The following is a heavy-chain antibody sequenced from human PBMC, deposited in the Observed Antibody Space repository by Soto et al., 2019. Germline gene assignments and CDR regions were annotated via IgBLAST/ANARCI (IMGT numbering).Heavy chain of an antibody. CDR3: GRQPGHCGSTTCFGYYSVDV. CDR1: CWSLNNSSFS. V-gene: IGHV4-39*01. D-gene: IGHD2-2*01. CDR2: IYYSGST. Sequence: SETPSPTCNFSCWSLNNSSFSSGWVPPPPGEGMDWIGTIYYSGSTHYNPSLEGRVAISADTPNNQLSLRLSSVTAADTAVYYCGRQPGHCGSTTCFGYYSVDVWGQGTTVTVS. J-gene: IGHJ6*02.